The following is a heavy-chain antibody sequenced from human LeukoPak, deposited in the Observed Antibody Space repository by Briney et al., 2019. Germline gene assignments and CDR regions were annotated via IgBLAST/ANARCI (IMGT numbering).Heavy chain of an antibody. CDR3: ARASYYYGSGSRRPYYGMDV. V-gene: IGHV4-34*01. Sequence: SETLSLTCAVYGGSFSGYYWSWIRQPPGKGLELIGEINHSGSTNYNPSHKSRVTISVDTSKNQFSLKLSSVTAADAAVYYCARASYYYGSGSRRPYYGMDVWGKGTTVTVSS. D-gene: IGHD3-10*01. J-gene: IGHJ6*04. CDR1: GGSFSGYY. CDR2: INHSGST.